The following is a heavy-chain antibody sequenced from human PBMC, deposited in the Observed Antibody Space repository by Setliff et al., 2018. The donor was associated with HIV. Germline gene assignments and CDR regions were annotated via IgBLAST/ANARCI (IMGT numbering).Heavy chain of an antibody. CDR2: IDPKNGKT. Sequence: ASVKVSCKASGYTFTNYNIHWVQQAPGKGLQWMGRIDPKNGKTIYAEKFQGRATIIADTSIDTTYMELSSLRSEDTAIYYCAAEGNIFDIWGQGTMVTVSS. CDR1: GYTFTNYN. CDR3: AAEGNIFDI. V-gene: IGHV1-69-2*01. J-gene: IGHJ3*02.